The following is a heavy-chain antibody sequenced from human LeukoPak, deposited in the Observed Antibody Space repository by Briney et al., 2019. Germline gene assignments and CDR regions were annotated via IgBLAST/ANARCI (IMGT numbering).Heavy chain of an antibody. CDR1: GYTFTGYY. J-gene: IGHJ4*02. V-gene: IGHV1-2*02. CDR3: ARSTVVVVAATPGVYFDY. D-gene: IGHD2-15*01. CDR2: INPNSGGT. Sequence: VASVKVSCKASGYTFTGYYMHCVRQAPGQGLEWMGWINPNSGGTNYAQKFQGRVTMTRDTSISTAYMELSRLRSDDTAVYYCARSTVVVVAATPGVYFDYWGQGTLVTVSS.